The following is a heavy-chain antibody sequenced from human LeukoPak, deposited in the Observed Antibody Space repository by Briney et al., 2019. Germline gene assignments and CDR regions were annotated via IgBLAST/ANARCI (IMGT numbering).Heavy chain of an antibody. V-gene: IGHV4-39*01. Sequence: LETLSLTCTVSGGSVSSTTYFWSWIRQPPGKGPEWIASINYSGSTYYNPSLKSRVTISVDTSENQFSLKLSSVTAADTAVYYCARYVVYGSGKYYFDYWGQGTLVTVSS. CDR2: INYSGST. CDR1: GGSVSSTTYF. D-gene: IGHD3-10*01. CDR3: ARYVVYGSGKYYFDY. J-gene: IGHJ4*02.